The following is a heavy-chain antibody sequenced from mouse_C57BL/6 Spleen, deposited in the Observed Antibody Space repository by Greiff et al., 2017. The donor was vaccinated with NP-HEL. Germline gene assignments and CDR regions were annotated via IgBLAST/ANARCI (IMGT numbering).Heavy chain of an antibody. Sequence: VQLQQSGPELVKPGASVKISCKASGYTFTDYYMNWVKQSHGKSLEWIGDINPNNGGTSYNQKFKGKATLTVNKSSSTAYMELRSLTSEDSAVYYCARSGYDYGDYAMDYWGQGTSVTVSS. D-gene: IGHD2-4*01. CDR2: INPNNGGT. V-gene: IGHV1-26*01. J-gene: IGHJ4*01. CDR3: ARSGYDYGDYAMDY. CDR1: GYTFTDYY.